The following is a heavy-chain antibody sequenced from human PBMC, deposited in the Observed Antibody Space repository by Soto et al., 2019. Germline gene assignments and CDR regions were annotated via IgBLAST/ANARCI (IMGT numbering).Heavy chain of an antibody. CDR2: ISGSGGST. J-gene: IGHJ4*02. D-gene: IGHD3-3*01. CDR3: AKDHDFWSPAYYFDY. Sequence: GGSLRLSCAASGFTFISYAMSWVRQAPGKGLEWVSAISGSGGSTYYADSVKGRFTISRDNSKNTLYLQMNSLRAEDTAVYYCAKDHDFWSPAYYFDYWGQGTLVTVSS. V-gene: IGHV3-23*01. CDR1: GFTFISYA.